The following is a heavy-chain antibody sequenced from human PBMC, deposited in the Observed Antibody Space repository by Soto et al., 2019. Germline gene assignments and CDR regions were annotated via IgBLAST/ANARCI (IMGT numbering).Heavy chain of an antibody. J-gene: IGHJ4*02. Sequence: QVQLVESGGGVVQPGRSLRLSCAASGFTFSSYGMHWVRQAPGKGLEWVAVISYDGSNKYYADSVKGRFTISRDNSKNTLYLQVNSLRAEDTAVYYCAKDKGYCSGGSCYTTNYFDYWGQGTLVTVSS. V-gene: IGHV3-30*18. CDR2: ISYDGSNK. CDR3: AKDKGYCSGGSCYTTNYFDY. D-gene: IGHD2-15*01. CDR1: GFTFSSYG.